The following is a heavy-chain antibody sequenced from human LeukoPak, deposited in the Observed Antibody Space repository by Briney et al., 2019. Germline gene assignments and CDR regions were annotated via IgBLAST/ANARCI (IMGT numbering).Heavy chain of an antibody. J-gene: IGHJ4*02. Sequence: NLGGSLRLSCAASGFTFSSYSMNWVRQAPGKGLEWVSSISSSSSYIYYADSVKGRFTISRDNAKNSLYPQMNSLRAEDTAVYYCARGKYARSIVVVPAAYDYWGQGTLVTVSS. CDR3: ARGKYARSIVVVPAAYDY. D-gene: IGHD2-2*01. CDR1: GFTFSSYS. V-gene: IGHV3-21*01. CDR2: ISSSSSYI.